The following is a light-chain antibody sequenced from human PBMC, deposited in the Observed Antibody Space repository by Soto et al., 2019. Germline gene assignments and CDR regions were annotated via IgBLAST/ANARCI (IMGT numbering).Light chain of an antibody. Sequence: EIVMTQSPATLSVSPGERATLSCRASQSVGSNLAWYQQKPGQAPRLLIYGASTRATGIPARFSGSGSGTEFTLTISSLQSEDFAIYFCQQYNSYWTFGQGTKVEIK. V-gene: IGKV3-15*01. CDR2: GAS. CDR3: QQYNSYWT. J-gene: IGKJ1*01. CDR1: QSVGSN.